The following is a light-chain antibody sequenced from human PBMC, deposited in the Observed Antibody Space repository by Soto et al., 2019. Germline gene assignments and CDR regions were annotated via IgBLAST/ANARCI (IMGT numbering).Light chain of an antibody. V-gene: IGKV1-5*01. Sequence: DIQMTQSPSTLSASVGDRVTITCRASQSISSWLAWYQQKPGKAPKLLIYDASSLESRVPSRFSGSGSGTEFTHTISTLQPDDFATYYCQQYNSYGYTFGQGTKLEIK. J-gene: IGKJ2*01. CDR2: DAS. CDR1: QSISSW. CDR3: QQYNSYGYT.